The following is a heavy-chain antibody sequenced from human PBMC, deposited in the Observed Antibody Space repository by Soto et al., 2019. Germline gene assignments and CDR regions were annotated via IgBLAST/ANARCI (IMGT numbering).Heavy chain of an antibody. CDR1: GFTFSSYG. D-gene: IGHD2-2*02. Sequence: PGGSLRLSCAASGFTFSSYGMHWVRQAPGKGLEWVAVISYDRSNKYYADSVKGRFTISRDNSKNTLYLQMNSLRAEDTAVYYCAKAHIVVVPAAIRSGIDYWGQGTLVTVSS. CDR2: ISYDRSNK. J-gene: IGHJ4*02. V-gene: IGHV3-30*18. CDR3: AKAHIVVVPAAIRSGIDY.